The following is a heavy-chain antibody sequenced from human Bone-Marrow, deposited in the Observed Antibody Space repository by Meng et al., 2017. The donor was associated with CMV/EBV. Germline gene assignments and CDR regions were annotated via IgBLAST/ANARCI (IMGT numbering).Heavy chain of an antibody. CDR3: ARGPRYFDWLYTPRGDVWLDP. D-gene: IGHD3-9*01. Sequence: GSLRLSCAVYGGSFSGYYWTWIRQPPGKGLEWIGSIYYSGSTYYNPSLKSRVTVAVDTSKNQFSLKLSSVTAADTAVYYCARGPRYFDWLYTPRGDVWLDPWGQGTLVTVSS. V-gene: IGHV4-34*01. J-gene: IGHJ5*02. CDR1: GGSFSGYY. CDR2: IYYSGST.